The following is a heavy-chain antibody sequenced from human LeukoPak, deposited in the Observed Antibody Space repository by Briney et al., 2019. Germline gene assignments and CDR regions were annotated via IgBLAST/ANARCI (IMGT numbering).Heavy chain of an antibody. CDR3: ARGLAYWGPPHFDY. CDR2: IYYSGST. V-gene: IGHV4-59*01. J-gene: IGHJ4*02. CDR1: GGSISSYY. Sequence: SETLSLICTVSGGSISSYYWSWIRQPPGKGLEWIGYIYYSGSTNYNPSLKSRVTISVDTSKNQFSLKLSSVTAADTAVYYCARGLAYWGPPHFDYWGQGTLVTVSS. D-gene: IGHD2-8*02.